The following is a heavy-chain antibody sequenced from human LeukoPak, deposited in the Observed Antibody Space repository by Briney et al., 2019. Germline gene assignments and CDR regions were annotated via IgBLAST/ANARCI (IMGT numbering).Heavy chain of an antibody. CDR3: VRHFCSDAICQTWDY. Sequence: GGSLRLSCAASGFTFNNYAMSWVRQAPGKGLEWVSGISASGGRTYYADSVKGRFTISSDNSKNTLYLQMNSLRAEDTAVYYCVRHFCSDAICQTWDYWGQGTLVTVSS. V-gene: IGHV3-23*01. D-gene: IGHD3-3*02. CDR1: GFTFNNYA. J-gene: IGHJ4*02. CDR2: ISASGGRT.